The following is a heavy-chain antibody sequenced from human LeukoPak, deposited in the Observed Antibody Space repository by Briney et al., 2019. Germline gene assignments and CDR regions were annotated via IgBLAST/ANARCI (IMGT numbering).Heavy chain of an antibody. CDR3: ARRTGSSGYYYGLGY. CDR1: GYTFTGYY. Sequence: GASVKVSCKASGYTFTGYYMHWVRQAPGQGLEWMGWINPNSGGTDYAQKFQGRVTMTRDTSISTAYMELSRLRSDDTAVYYCARRTGSSGYYYGLGYWGQGTLVTVSS. D-gene: IGHD3-22*01. CDR2: INPNSGGT. J-gene: IGHJ4*02. V-gene: IGHV1-2*02.